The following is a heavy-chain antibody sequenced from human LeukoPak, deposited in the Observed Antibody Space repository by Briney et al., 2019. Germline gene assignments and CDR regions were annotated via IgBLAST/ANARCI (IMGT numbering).Heavy chain of an antibody. CDR2: ISGSGDST. CDR3: AKELDSSGYFDS. V-gene: IGHV3-23*01. D-gene: IGHD3-22*01. J-gene: IGHJ4*02. CDR1: GFTFRNYA. Sequence: GGSLRLSCAASGFTFRNYAMSWVRQAPGKGLEWVSAISGSGDSTYYPDSVKGRFTISRDNSKNTLYLQMNSLRAEDTAVYYCAKELDSSGYFDSWGQGTLVTVYS.